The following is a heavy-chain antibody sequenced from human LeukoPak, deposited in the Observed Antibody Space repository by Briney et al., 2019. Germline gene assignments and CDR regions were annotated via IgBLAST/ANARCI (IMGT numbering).Heavy chain of an antibody. CDR2: INHSGST. CDR1: GGSFSGYY. D-gene: IGHD3-9*01. V-gene: IGHV4-34*01. J-gene: IGHJ4*02. Sequence: PSETLSLTCAVYGGSFSGYYWSWIRQPPGKELEWIGEINHSGSTNYNPSLKSRVTISVDTSKNQFSLKLSSVTAADTAVYYCARAKYYDILTGYYTEFDYWGQGTLVTVSS. CDR3: ARAKYYDILTGYYTEFDY.